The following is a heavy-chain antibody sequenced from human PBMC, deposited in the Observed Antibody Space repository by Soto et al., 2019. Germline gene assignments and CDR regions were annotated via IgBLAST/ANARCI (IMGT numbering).Heavy chain of an antibody. V-gene: IGHV4-30-2*01. CDR2: IYHSGST. CDR3: ARDRLRGYDSSGFYS. CDR1: GGSISSGGYS. D-gene: IGHD3-22*01. J-gene: IGHJ4*02. Sequence: SETLSLTCAVSGGSISSGGYSWSWIRQPPGKGLEWIGYIYHSGSTYYNPSLKSRVTISVATSTNTVFLELRSLKSDDTAIYYCARDRLRGYDSSGFYSWGQGTMVTVSS.